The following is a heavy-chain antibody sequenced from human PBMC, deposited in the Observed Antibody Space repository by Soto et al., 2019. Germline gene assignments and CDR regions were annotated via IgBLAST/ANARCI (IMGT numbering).Heavy chain of an antibody. J-gene: IGHJ4*02. Sequence: PGESLKISCKGSGYDFAGYWIAWVRQMPGKGLELMGIIYPSDSDTRYRPSFQGQVAISADKSISSAYLQWSSLRASDTAMYYCARGGVSTRTFDYWGQGTPVTVSS. CDR2: IYPSDSDT. D-gene: IGHD3-3*01. CDR3: ARGGVSTRTFDY. CDR1: GYDFAGYW. V-gene: IGHV5-51*01.